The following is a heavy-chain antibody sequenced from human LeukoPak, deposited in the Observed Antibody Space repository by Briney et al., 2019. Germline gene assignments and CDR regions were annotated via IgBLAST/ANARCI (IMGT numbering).Heavy chain of an antibody. CDR3: VLEVLSSGWVS. CDR2: INPNSGGT. V-gene: IGHV1-2*06. D-gene: IGHD6-19*01. CDR1: GYAFTSYY. Sequence: ASVKVSCKASGYAFTSYYIHWVRQAPGQGLEWMGRINPNSGGTNYVQKFQGRVTMTRDTSVSTAYMELSRLRSDDTAVYYCVLEVLSSGWVSWGQGTLVTVSS. J-gene: IGHJ5*02.